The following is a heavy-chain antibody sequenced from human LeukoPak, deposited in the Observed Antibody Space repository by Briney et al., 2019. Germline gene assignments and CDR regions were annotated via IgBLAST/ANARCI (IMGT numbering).Heavy chain of an antibody. D-gene: IGHD4/OR15-4a*01. CDR3: AMFDGGLLVLD. J-gene: IGHJ4*02. V-gene: IGHV1-69*04. CDR1: GGTFSSYA. Sequence: ASVKVSCKASGGTFSSYAISWVRQAPGQGLEWMGRIIPILGIANYAQKFQGRVTITADKSTSTAYMELSSLRSEDTAVYYCAMFDGGLLVLDWGQGTLVTVSS. CDR2: IIPILGIA.